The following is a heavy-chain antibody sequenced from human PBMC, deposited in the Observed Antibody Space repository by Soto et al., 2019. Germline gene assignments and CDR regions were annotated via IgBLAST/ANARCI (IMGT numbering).Heavy chain of an antibody. CDR2: INPNRGGT. CDR3: AREGRELRYFDWLAPTAMRYYYYGMDV. Sequence: GASVKLTCKASGYAFKGYYMHWVQQATRQGLEGMGWINPNRGGTNYAQKFQGRVTMTRDTSISTAYMELSRLRSDDTAVYYCAREGRELRYFDWLAPTAMRYYYYGMDVWGQGTTVTVSS. CDR1: GYAFKGYY. V-gene: IGHV1-2*02. D-gene: IGHD3-9*01. J-gene: IGHJ6*02.